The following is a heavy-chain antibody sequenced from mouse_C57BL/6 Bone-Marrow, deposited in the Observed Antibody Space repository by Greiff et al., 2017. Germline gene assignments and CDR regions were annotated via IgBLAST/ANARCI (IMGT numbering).Heavy chain of an antibody. V-gene: IGHV5-17*01. J-gene: IGHJ3*01. CDR3: ARDYYYGSSWFAY. D-gene: IGHD1-1*01. Sequence: EVKRVESGGGLVKPGGSLKLSCAASGFTFSDYGMHWVRQAPEKGLEWVAYISSGSSTIYYADTVKGRFTISRDNAKNTLFLQMTSLRSEDTAMYYCARDYYYGSSWFAYWGQGTLVTVSA. CDR1: GFTFSDYG. CDR2: ISSGSSTI.